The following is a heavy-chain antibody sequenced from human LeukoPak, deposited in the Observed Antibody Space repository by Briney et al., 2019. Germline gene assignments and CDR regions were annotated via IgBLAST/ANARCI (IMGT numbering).Heavy chain of an antibody. D-gene: IGHD6-13*01. V-gene: IGHV3-48*04. CDR2: ISSSSSTI. CDR3: AREGSSSWYPIDY. CDR1: GFTFSSYS. Sequence: GGSLRLSCAASGFTFSSYSMNWVRQAPGKGLEWVSYISSSSSTIYYADSVKGRFTISRDNAKNSLYLQMNSLRAEDTAAYYCAREGSSSWYPIDYWGQGTLVTVSS. J-gene: IGHJ4*02.